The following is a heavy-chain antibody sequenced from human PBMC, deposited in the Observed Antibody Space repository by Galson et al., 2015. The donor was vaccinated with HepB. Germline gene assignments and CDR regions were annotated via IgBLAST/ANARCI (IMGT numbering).Heavy chain of an antibody. CDR1: GFPFNNAW. V-gene: IGHV3-15*01. CDR2: IIRTTDAETT. CDR3: TTDVYYSTYWSWLDP. J-gene: IGHJ5*02. D-gene: IGHD2-8*02. Sequence: SLRLSCAASGFPFNNAWMTWVRQAPGMGLVWVGRIIRTTDAETTDYAAPVKGRFTISSDDSKNRLYLQMNSLKTEDTAVYYCTTDVYYSTYWSWLDPWGQGTLVTVSS.